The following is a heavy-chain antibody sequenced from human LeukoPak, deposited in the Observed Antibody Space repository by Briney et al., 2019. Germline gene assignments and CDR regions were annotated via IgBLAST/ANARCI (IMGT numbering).Heavy chain of an antibody. D-gene: IGHD3-9*01. J-gene: IGHJ4*02. CDR2: ITGSGGRT. CDR1: GFTFSSYA. V-gene: IGHV3-23*01. CDR3: ARTYYDILTGYNPYFDY. Sequence: PGGSLRLSCAASGFTFSSYAMNWVRQAPGKGLEWVSAITGSGGRTYYADSVKGRFTISRDNSKNTLYLQMNSLRAEDTAVYYCARTYYDILTGYNPYFDYWGQGTLVTVSS.